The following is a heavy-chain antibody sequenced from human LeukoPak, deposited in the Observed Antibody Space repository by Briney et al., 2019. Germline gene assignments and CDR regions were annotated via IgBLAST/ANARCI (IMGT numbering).Heavy chain of an antibody. CDR2: ISGSGSAI. CDR1: GFTFSDYY. J-gene: IGHJ5*02. Sequence: GGSLRLSCAASGFTFSDYYMSWIRQAPGKGLEWVSYISGSGSAIYYADSVKGRFTISRDNARNSLYLQMNSLRAEDTAVYYCARGGFGSVARKSWFDPWGQGTLVTVSS. CDR3: ARGGFGSVARKSWFDP. D-gene: IGHD3-10*01. V-gene: IGHV3-11*01.